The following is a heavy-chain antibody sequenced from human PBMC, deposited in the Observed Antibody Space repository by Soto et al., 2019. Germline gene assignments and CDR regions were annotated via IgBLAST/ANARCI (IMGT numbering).Heavy chain of an antibody. Sequence: EVQLLESGGGLVQPGGSLRLSCAASGFTFSSYAMSWVRQAPGKGLEWVSAISGSGGSTYYADSVKGRFTIYRDNTKNTVYLQMNSVRAEDTAVYYCAKGLLLLGFGIIGAFDIWGQGTMVTVSS. D-gene: IGHD3-10*01. J-gene: IGHJ3*02. CDR3: AKGLLLLGFGIIGAFDI. CDR1: GFTFSSYA. V-gene: IGHV3-23*01. CDR2: ISGSGGST.